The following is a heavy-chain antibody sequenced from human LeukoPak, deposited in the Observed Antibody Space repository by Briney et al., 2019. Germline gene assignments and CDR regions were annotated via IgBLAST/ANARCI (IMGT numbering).Heavy chain of an antibody. Sequence: NSSETLSLTCTVSGGSVSSGSYYWSWIRQPPGKGLEWIGYIYHSGSTYYNPSLKSRVTISVDRSKNQFSLKLSSVTAADTAVYYCARYYFSAFDIWGQGTMVTVSS. CDR2: IYHSGST. J-gene: IGHJ3*02. CDR3: ARYYFSAFDI. D-gene: IGHD3-10*01. V-gene: IGHV4-30-2*01. CDR1: GGSVSSGSYY.